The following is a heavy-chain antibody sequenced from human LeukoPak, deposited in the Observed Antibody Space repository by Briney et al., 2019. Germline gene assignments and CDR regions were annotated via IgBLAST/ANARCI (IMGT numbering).Heavy chain of an antibody. CDR1: GGSISSYY. CDR2: IYYSGST. J-gene: IGHJ5*02. CDR3: ARVAQVLGVRGVIPLTGWFDP. Sequence: SETLSLTCTVSGGSISSYYWSWIRQPPGKGLEWIGYIYYSGSTNYNPSLKSRVTISVDTSKNQFSLKLSSVTAADTAVYHCARVAQVLGVRGVIPLTGWFDPWGQGTLVTVSS. D-gene: IGHD3-10*01. V-gene: IGHV4-59*01.